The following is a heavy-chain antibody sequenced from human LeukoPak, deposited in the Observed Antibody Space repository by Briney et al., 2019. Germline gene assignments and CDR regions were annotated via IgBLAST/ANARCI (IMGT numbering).Heavy chain of an antibody. V-gene: IGHV1-69*05. Sequence: SVKVSCKASGGSFSNDAISRVRQAPGQGLEWMGQIIPIYGATNYAQKFEDRVTISMDESPDTANMELSSLRSDDTAVYYCAREARYCEHTSCYPAFGLWGQGTPVTVSS. CDR1: GGSFSNDA. J-gene: IGHJ3*01. CDR3: AREARYCEHTSCYPAFGL. D-gene: IGHD2-2*01. CDR2: IIPIYGAT.